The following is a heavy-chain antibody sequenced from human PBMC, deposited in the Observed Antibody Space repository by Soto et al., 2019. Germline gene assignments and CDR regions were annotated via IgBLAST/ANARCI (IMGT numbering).Heavy chain of an antibody. CDR2: ISYSRSNI. J-gene: IGHJ4*02. V-gene: IGHV3-30-3*01. CDR3: ARVFQGYCSSTTCYGGIDY. CDR1: GFTFSSYA. Sequence: PGGSLRLSCAASGFTFSSYAMHWVRQAPGKGLEWVSFISYSRSNIYYGDSVKGRFTISRDNPRNTLYMQMNSLRAEDTAVYYCARVFQGYCSSTTCYGGIDYWGQGTLVTVSS. D-gene: IGHD2-2*01.